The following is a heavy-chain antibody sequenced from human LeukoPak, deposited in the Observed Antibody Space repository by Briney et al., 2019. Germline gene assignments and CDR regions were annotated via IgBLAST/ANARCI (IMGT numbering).Heavy chain of an antibody. D-gene: IGHD6-19*01. CDR2: IYSGGST. CDR3: ARSRYSSGLYNWFDP. CDR1: GFTVSSNY. J-gene: IGHJ5*02. Sequence: PGGSLRLSCAASGFTVSSNYMSWVRQAPGKGLEWVSVIYSGGSTYYADSVKGRFTISRDNSKNTLYLQMNSLRAEDTAVYYCARSRYSSGLYNWFDPWGQGTLLTVSS. V-gene: IGHV3-66*01.